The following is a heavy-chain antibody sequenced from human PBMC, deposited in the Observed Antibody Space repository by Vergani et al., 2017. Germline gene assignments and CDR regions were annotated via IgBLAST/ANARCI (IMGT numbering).Heavy chain of an antibody. Sequence: VQLQESCPGLVKPSQTLSLTCTVSGGSIRSGSYYWSWLRQPPGKGLEWIWYIYYSGSTNYNLSLKSRVPISVDTSKNQFSLKLSSVTAADTAVYYCARGRYSGSSDVGLGWFDPWGQGTLVTVSS. CDR2: IYYSGST. V-gene: IGHV4-61*01. CDR3: ARGRYSGSSDVGLGWFDP. CDR1: GGSIRSGSYY. J-gene: IGHJ5*02. D-gene: IGHD6-6*01.